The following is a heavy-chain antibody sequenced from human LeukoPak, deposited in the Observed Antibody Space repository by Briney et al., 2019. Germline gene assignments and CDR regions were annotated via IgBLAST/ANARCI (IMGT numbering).Heavy chain of an antibody. CDR3: ATRVPYGDYADY. CDR1: GFTFSDHY. D-gene: IGHD4-17*01. Sequence: GGSLRLSCAGSGFTFSDHYMDWVRQAPGKGLEWVGRTRNKANSYTTEYAASVKGRFTISRDDSKNSLYLQMNSLKTEDTAVYYCATRVPYGDYADYWGQGTLVTVSS. J-gene: IGHJ4*02. V-gene: IGHV3-72*01. CDR2: TRNKANSYTT.